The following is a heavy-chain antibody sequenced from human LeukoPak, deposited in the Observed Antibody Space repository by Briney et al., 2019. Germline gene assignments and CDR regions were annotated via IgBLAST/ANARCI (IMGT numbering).Heavy chain of an antibody. CDR3: AHRPVLRFLEWSLPRASLGGYFDY. J-gene: IGHJ4*02. V-gene: IGHV2-5*01. CDR1: GFSLSTSGVG. CDR2: IYWNDDK. D-gene: IGHD3-3*01. Sequence: ESGPTLVKPTQTLTLTCTFSGFSLSTSGVGVGWIRRPPGKALEWLALIYWNDDKRYSPSLKSRLTITKDTSKNQVVLTMTNMDPVDTATYYCAHRPVLRFLEWSLPRASLGGYFDYWGQGTLVTVSS.